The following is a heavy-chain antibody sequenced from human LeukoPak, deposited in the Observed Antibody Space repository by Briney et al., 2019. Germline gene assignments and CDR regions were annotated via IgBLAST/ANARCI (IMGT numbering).Heavy chain of an antibody. CDR3: ARDGSNWSNDYYHGVDV. CDR2: IYHGGST. D-gene: IGHD4-11*01. J-gene: IGHJ6*02. V-gene: IGHV4-30-2*01. Sequence: SETLSLTCAVSGGSISSGGYSWSWIRQPPGKGLEWIGYIYHGGSTYYNPSLKSRVTISVDTSKNQFSLKLSSVTAADTAVYYCARDGSNWSNDYYHGVDVWGQGTTVTVSS. CDR1: GGSISSGGYS.